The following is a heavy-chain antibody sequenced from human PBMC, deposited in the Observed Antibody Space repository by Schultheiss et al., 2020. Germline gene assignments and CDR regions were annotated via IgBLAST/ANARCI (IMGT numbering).Heavy chain of an antibody. CDR2: ISYDGSNK. V-gene: IGHV3-30-3*01. D-gene: IGHD3-9*01. J-gene: IGHJ2*01. Sequence: GGSLRLSCAASGFTFSSYAMHWVRQAPGKGLEWVAVISYDGSNKYYADSVKGRFTISRDNAKNSLYLQMNSLRAEDTAVYYCARDTNMLLRYFDWYWRYFDLWGRGTLVTVSS. CDR1: GFTFSSYA. CDR3: ARDTNMLLRYFDWYWRYFDL.